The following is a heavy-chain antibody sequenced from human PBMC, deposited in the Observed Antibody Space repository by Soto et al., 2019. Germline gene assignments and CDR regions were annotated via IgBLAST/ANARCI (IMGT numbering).Heavy chain of an antibody. Sequence: DSLTISCQGSGDMFTENWSNLVRQMPGKGLEWMGKIDPADSEIHYSPSFQGHYTISVDKSISTAYLEWADVKASDTAMYYCARLPNRASYGMDVWGQGTTVTVSS. CDR3: ARLPNRASYGMDV. V-gene: IGHV5-10-1*01. CDR2: IDPADSEI. J-gene: IGHJ6*02. CDR1: GDMFTENW.